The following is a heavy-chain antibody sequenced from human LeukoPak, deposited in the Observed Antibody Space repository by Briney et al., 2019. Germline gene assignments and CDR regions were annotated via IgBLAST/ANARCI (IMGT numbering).Heavy chain of an antibody. CDR3: ARLNVVGGSGVAPDY. D-gene: IGHD3-3*01. CDR1: GGTFSSYA. CDR2: IIPIFGTA. Sequence: SVQVSCKASGGTFSSYAISWVRQAPGQGLEWMGGIIPIFGTANYAQKFQGRVTITADESTSTAYMELSSLRSEDTAVYYCARLNVVGGSGVAPDYWGQGTLVTVSS. V-gene: IGHV1-69*13. J-gene: IGHJ4*02.